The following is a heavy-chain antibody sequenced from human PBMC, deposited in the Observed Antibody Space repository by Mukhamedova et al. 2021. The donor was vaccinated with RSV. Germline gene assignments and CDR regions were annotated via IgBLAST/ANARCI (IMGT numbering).Heavy chain of an antibody. Sequence: VRQAPGQGLEWMGGIIPIFGTANYAQKFQGRVTITADESTSTAYMELSSLRSEDTAVYYCARVTSYSYGEVDYWGQGTLVTVSS. J-gene: IGHJ4*02. V-gene: IGHV1-69*01. CDR2: IIPIFGTA. D-gene: IGHD5-18*01. CDR3: ARVTSYSYGEVDY.